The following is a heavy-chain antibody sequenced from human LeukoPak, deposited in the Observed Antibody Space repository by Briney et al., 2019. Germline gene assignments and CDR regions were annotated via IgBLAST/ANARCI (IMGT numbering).Heavy chain of an antibody. J-gene: IGHJ4*02. Sequence: GASVKVSCKASGGTFSSYAISWVRQAPGQGLEWMGGIIPIFGTANYAQKFQGRVTITADESTSTAYMELSSLRSEDTAVYYCARGREDCSSTSCYDYFDYWGQGTLVTVPS. D-gene: IGHD2-2*01. V-gene: IGHV1-69*13. CDR2: IIPIFGTA. CDR3: ARGREDCSSTSCYDYFDY. CDR1: GGTFSSYA.